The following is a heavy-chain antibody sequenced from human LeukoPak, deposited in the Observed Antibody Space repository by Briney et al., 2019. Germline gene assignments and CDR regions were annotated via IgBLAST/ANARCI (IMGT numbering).Heavy chain of an antibody. Sequence: GASVKVSCKVSGYTLTELSMHWVRQAPGKGLEWMGGFDPEDGETIYAQKFQGRVTMTEDTSTDAAYMELSSLRSEDTAVYYCATGGSGGTAMARPSFIYWGQGTLVTVSS. CDR2: FDPEDGET. CDR1: GYTLTELS. CDR3: ATGGSGGTAMARPSFIY. J-gene: IGHJ4*02. D-gene: IGHD5-18*01. V-gene: IGHV1-24*01.